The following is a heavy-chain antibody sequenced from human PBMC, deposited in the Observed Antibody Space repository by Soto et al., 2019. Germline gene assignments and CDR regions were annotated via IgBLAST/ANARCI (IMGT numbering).Heavy chain of an antibody. V-gene: IGHV4-38-2*01. CDR2: IYHSGST. CDR3: ARAAAGYCTSGTCSHYFDY. CDR1: RYSISSGYH. D-gene: IGHD2-15*01. J-gene: IGHJ4*02. Sequence: SQTLSLTCAVSRYSISSGYHWGWIRQPPGKGLEWIGTIYHSGSTYYNPSLKSRVTISVDTSKNQFSLTLTSGTAADTAVYYCARAAAGYCTSGTCSHYFDYSGQGTLVTVSS.